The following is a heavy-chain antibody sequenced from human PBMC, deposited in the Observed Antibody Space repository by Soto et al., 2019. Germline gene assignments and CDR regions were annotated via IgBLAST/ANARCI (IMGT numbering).Heavy chain of an antibody. CDR2: IWYDGSNK. D-gene: IGHD6-13*01. CDR1: GFTFSSYG. Sequence: QVQLVESGGGVVQPGRSLRLSCAASGFTFSSYGMHWVRQAPGKGLEWVAVIWYDGSNKYYADSVKGRFTISRDNSKNTLYRKMNSLRAEDTAVYYCTLAAAGTSYGMDVWGQGTTVTVSS. CDR3: TLAAAGTSYGMDV. J-gene: IGHJ6*02. V-gene: IGHV3-33*01.